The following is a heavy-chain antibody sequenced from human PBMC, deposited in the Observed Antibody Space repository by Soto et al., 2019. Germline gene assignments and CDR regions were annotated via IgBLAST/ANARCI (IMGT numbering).Heavy chain of an antibody. CDR1: GFTFNSYA. Sequence: GGSLRLSCSASGFTFNSYAMHWVRQAPGKGLDYVSAISSNGGSTYYADSVKGRFTISRDNSKNTLYLQMSSLRAEDTAVYYCVRELPKSIVGATKFEFYYYYYYGMDVWGQGTTVTVSS. CDR2: ISSNGGST. V-gene: IGHV3-64D*06. D-gene: IGHD1-26*01. J-gene: IGHJ6*02. CDR3: VRELPKSIVGATKFEFYYYYYYGMDV.